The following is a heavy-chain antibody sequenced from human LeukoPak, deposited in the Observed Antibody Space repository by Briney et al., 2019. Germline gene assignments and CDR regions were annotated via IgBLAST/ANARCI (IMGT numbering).Heavy chain of an antibody. V-gene: IGHV1-69*04. CDR2: IIPILGIA. CDR1: GGTFSSYA. CDR3: ARDFGYSGSYPDY. Sequence: TVKVSCKASGGTFSSYAITWVRQAPGQGLEWMGRIIPILGIANYAQKFQGRVTITADKSTSTAYMDLSSLRSEDTAVYYCARDFGYSGSYPDYWGQGTLVTVSS. D-gene: IGHD1-26*01. J-gene: IGHJ4*02.